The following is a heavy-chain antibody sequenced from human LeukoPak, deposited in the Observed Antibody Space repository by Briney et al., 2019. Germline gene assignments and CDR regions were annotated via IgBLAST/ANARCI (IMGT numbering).Heavy chain of an antibody. CDR2: ISSSSSMI. V-gene: IGHV3-48*04. J-gene: IGHJ4*02. CDR3: ARDTLGEGEDANYAVYYFDY. CDR1: GFTFSRYR. D-gene: IGHD4/OR15-4a*01. Sequence: GGSLRLSCAASGFTFSRYRMNWVRQAPGKGLEWVSYISSSSSMIYNADSVKGRFTISRDNGKNSLDLQMNSLRADDTAVYYCARDTLGEGEDANYAVYYFDYWGQGTVVTVSS.